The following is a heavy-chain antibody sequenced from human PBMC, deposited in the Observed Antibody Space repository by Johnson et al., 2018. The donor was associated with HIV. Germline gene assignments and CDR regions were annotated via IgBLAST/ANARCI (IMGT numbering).Heavy chain of an antibody. CDR1: GFTFSSYG. D-gene: IGHD1-26*01. CDR3: ANLLWGNSGSYDPPLGFAI. Sequence: QVQLVESGGGVVQPGRSLRLSCVASGFTFSSYGMNWVRQAPGKGLEWVAVIWSDGSNKYYADSVKGRFTISRDISKNTLYLQMNNLRVEDTAVYYCANLLWGNSGSYDPPLGFAIWGQGTMVTVSS. J-gene: IGHJ3*02. CDR2: IWSDGSNK. V-gene: IGHV3-33*06.